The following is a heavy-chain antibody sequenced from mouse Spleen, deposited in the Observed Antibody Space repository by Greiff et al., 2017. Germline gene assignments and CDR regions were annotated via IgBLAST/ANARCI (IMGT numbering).Heavy chain of an antibody. V-gene: IGHV2-5*01. CDR2: IWRGGST. CDR1: GFSLTSYG. J-gene: IGHJ1*01. D-gene: IGHD2-14*01. CDR3: ANYRYDRVWYFDV. Sequence: VQLVESGPGLVQPSQSLSITCTVSGFSLTSYGVHWVRQSPGKGLEWLGVIWRGGSTDYNAAFMSRLSITKDNSKSQVFFKMNSLQADDTAIYYCANYRYDRVWYFDVWGAGTTVTVSS.